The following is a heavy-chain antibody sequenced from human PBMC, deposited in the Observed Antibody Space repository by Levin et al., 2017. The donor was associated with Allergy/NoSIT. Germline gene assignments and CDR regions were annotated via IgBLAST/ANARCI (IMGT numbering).Heavy chain of an antibody. D-gene: IGHD4-17*01. J-gene: IGHJ4*02. CDR2: ISGSGGST. CDR1: GFTFSSYA. V-gene: IGHV3-23*01. Sequence: GESLKISCAASGFTFSSYAMSWVRQAPGKGLEWVSAISGSGGSTYYADSVKGRFTISRDNSKNTLYLQMNSLRAEDTAVYYCAKDARTTVTTADYWGQGTLVTVSS. CDR3: AKDARTTVTTADY.